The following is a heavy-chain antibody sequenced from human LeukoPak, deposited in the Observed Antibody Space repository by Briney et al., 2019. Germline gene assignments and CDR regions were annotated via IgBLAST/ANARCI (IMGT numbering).Heavy chain of an antibody. CDR3: ARVGATQFDY. D-gene: IGHD1-26*01. J-gene: IGHJ4*02. Sequence: ASVKVSCKASGGTFSSYAISWVRQAPGQGLEWMGIINPSGGSTSYAQKFQGRVTMTRDTSTSTVYMELSSLRSEDTAVYYCARVGATQFDYWGQGTLVTVSS. CDR1: GGTFSSYA. V-gene: IGHV1-46*01. CDR2: INPSGGST.